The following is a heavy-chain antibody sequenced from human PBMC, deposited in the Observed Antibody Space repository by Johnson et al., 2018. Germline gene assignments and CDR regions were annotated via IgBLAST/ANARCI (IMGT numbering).Heavy chain of an antibody. CDR3: TKGVADDFDI. D-gene: IGHD2-15*01. Sequence: EVQLVESGGGLVQPGRSLRLSCAAYGFTFDDYAMHWVRQAPGKGLEWVAGINWNSVSIGYGDSVKGRFTISRDNAKNSLYLQMNSLRAEDTASYYCTKGVADDFDIWGQGTMVTVSS. J-gene: IGHJ3*02. CDR1: GFTFDDYA. V-gene: IGHV3-9*01. CDR2: INWNSVSI.